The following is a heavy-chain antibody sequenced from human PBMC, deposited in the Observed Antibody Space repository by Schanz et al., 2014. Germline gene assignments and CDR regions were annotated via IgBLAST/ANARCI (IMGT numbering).Heavy chain of an antibody. Sequence: QVQLLQSGSEVKKPGASVKVSCEISGYTVSALAMHWVRQAPGKGLEWLGGFDVEDGETIYAQKFQGRVTMTEDKSTSTVYMEVSGLRSEDTAVYYCAKVDRTRYYAMDVWGQGTTVTVSS. J-gene: IGHJ6*02. CDR2: FDVEDGET. CDR1: GYTVSALA. CDR3: AKVDRTRYYAMDV. D-gene: IGHD3-9*01. V-gene: IGHV1-24*01.